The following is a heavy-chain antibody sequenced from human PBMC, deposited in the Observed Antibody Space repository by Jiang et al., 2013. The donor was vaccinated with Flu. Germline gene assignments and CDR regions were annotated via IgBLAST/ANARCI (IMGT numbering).Heavy chain of an antibody. CDR3: ASYCTGGVCYGPDAAFDI. V-gene: IGHV4-34*01. J-gene: IGHJ3*02. D-gene: IGHD2-8*02. CDR2: INHSGST. CDR1: GGSFSGYY. Sequence: VLLKPSETLSLTCAVYGGSFSGYYWSWIRQPPGKGLEWIGEINHSGSTNYNPSLKSRVTISVDTSKNQFSLKLSSVTAADTAVYYCASYCTGGVCYGPDAAFDIWGQGTMVTVSS.